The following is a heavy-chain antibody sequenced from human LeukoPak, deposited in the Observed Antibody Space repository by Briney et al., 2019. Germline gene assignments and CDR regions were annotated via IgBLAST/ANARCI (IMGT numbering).Heavy chain of an antibody. J-gene: IGHJ6*02. Sequence: GGSLRLSCAASGFTFSSYGMHWVRQAPGKGLEWVAGISYDGSNKYYADSVKGRFTISRDNSKNTLYLQMNSLRAEDTAVYYCAKGSIAATYYYYGMDVWGQGTTVTVSS. CDR2: ISYDGSNK. V-gene: IGHV3-30*18. CDR3: AKGSIAATYYYYGMDV. CDR1: GFTFSSYG. D-gene: IGHD6-6*01.